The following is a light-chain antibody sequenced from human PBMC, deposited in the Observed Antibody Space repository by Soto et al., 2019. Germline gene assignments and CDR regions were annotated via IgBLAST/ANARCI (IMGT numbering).Light chain of an antibody. V-gene: IGLV2-14*01. Sequence: QSVLTQPASVSGSPGQSITISCTGTSSDVGGYNYVSWYQQHPGKAPKLMIYDVSARPSGVSNRFSGSKSGNTASLTISELQAEDEADYYCSSYTGNVVFGGGTKLTVL. CDR2: DVS. CDR3: SSYTGNVV. CDR1: SSDVGGYNY. J-gene: IGLJ2*01.